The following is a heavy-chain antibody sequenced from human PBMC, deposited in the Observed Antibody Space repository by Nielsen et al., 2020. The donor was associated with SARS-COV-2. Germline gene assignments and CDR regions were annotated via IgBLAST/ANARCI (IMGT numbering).Heavy chain of an antibody. CDR1: SGAFSDYR. D-gene: IGHD3-3*01. V-gene: IGHV4-34*01. J-gene: IGHJ6*02. CDR3: ARGNYDFLSGNDFSLHGLDV. CDR2: INDSGYT. Sequence: SQTFSLTCGVYSGAFSDYRWTWVRQSPGKGLEWIGEINDSGYTNYNPSLSSRLTISRDASKRQLSLKLTSVTAADTALYFCARGNYDFLSGNDFSLHGLDVWGQGTTVTVSS.